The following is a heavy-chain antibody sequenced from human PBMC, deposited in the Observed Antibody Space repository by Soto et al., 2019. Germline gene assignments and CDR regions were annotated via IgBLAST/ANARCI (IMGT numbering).Heavy chain of an antibody. Sequence: SETLSLTCTVSGGSISSYYWSWIRQPPGKGLEWIGSIYYSGSTYYNPSLKSRVTISVDTSKNQFSLKLNSVTAADTAVYYCASRHSSPYFDYWGQGTLVTVSS. CDR3: ASRHSSPYFDY. V-gene: IGHV4-59*06. J-gene: IGHJ4*02. D-gene: IGHD6-13*01. CDR1: GGSISSYY. CDR2: IYYSGST.